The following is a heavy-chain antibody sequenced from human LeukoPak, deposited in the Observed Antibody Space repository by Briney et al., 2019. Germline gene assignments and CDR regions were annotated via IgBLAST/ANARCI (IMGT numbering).Heavy chain of an antibody. CDR1: GYTFTDYY. J-gene: IGHJ1*01. Sequence: ASVKVSCKASGYTFTDYYLHWVRQAPGHGLEWMGWIHPNSGGTNYAQKFQGRVAMTRDTSISTAYMELSSLRSDDTAVYYCARLAAVPGWGQGTLVTVSS. D-gene: IGHD6-19*01. CDR2: IHPNSGGT. V-gene: IGHV1-2*02. CDR3: ARLAAVPG.